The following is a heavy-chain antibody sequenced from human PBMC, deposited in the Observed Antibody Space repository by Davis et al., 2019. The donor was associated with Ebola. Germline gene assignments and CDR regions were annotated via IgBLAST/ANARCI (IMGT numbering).Heavy chain of an antibody. CDR2: ISSSSSYI. Sequence: PGGSLRLSCAASGFTVSSNYMNWVRQAPGKGLEWVSSISSSSSYIYYADSVKGRFTISRDNAKNSLYLQMNSLRAEDTAVYYCARVGIGNYDILTFMDVWGKGTTVTVSS. CDR1: GFTVSSNY. D-gene: IGHD3-9*01. CDR3: ARVGIGNYDILTFMDV. V-gene: IGHV3-21*01. J-gene: IGHJ6*03.